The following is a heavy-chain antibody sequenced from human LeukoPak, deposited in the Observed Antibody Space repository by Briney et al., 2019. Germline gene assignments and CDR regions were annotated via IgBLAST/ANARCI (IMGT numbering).Heavy chain of an antibody. D-gene: IGHD5-12*01. CDR2: INHSGST. V-gene: IGHV4-34*01. J-gene: IGHJ4*02. Sequence: SETLSLTCAVYGGSFSGYYWSWIRQPPGEGLEWIGEINHSGSTNYNPSLKSRVTISVDTSKNQFSLKLSSVTAADTAVYYCARDSGYDVYFDYWGQGTLVTVSS. CDR3: ARDSGYDVYFDY. CDR1: GGSFSGYY.